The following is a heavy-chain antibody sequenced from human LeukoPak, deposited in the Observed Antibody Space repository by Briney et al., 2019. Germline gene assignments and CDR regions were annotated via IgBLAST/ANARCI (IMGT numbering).Heavy chain of an antibody. CDR3: AREVYYYDSSGVN. V-gene: IGHV1/OR15-1*04. D-gene: IGHD3-22*01. J-gene: IGHJ4*02. CDR1: GYIFTDYY. CDR2: INPNSGGT. Sequence: ASVKVSCKASGYIFTDYYMHWVRQAPGQELGWMGRINPNSGGTNYAQKFQGRVTITADESTSTAYMELSSLRPEDTAVYYCAREVYYYDSSGVNWGQGTLVTVSS.